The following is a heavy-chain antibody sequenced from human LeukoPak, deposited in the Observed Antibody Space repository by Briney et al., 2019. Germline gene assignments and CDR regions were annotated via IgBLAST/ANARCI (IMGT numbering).Heavy chain of an antibody. V-gene: IGHV3-48*04. CDR3: ARGSLAGRSGFDY. J-gene: IGHJ4*02. CDR2: ISGSTYTI. Sequence: GGSLRLSCAASGFTFSRYSMNWVRQAPGKGLEWLSYISGSTYTIYYADSVKGRFTVSRDNAKNSLYLQVNSLRAEDTAVYYCARGSLAGRSGFDYWGQGTLVTVSS. CDR1: GFTFSRYS. D-gene: IGHD6-19*01.